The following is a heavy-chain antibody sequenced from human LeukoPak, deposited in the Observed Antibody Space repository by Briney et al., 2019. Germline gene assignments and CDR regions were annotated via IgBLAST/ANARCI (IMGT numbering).Heavy chain of an antibody. CDR2: ISSSSSYI. Sequence: GGSLRLSCAASGFTFSSYSMNWVRQAPGKGLEWVSSISSSSSYIYYADSVKGQFTISRDDAKNSLYLQMNSLRAEDTAVYYCARQLDRAAAGTLGYWGQGTLVTVSS. CDR1: GFTFSSYS. CDR3: ARQLDRAAAGTLGY. V-gene: IGHV3-21*01. D-gene: IGHD6-13*01. J-gene: IGHJ4*02.